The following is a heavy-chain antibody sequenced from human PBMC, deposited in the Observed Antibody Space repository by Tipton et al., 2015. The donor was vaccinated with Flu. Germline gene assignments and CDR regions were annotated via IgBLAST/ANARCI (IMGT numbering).Heavy chain of an antibody. CDR1: GGSISDYY. Sequence: TLSLTCTVSGGSISDYYWSWIRQPPGKGLEWVGEINHSGSTNYNPSLKSRVTISVDTSKNQFSLKLTSVTAADTAVYYCAKHCSGGSCSHAFDIWGQGTMVTVSS. V-gene: IGHV4-34*01. CDR3: AKHCSGGSCSHAFDI. D-gene: IGHD2-15*01. J-gene: IGHJ3*02. CDR2: INHSGST.